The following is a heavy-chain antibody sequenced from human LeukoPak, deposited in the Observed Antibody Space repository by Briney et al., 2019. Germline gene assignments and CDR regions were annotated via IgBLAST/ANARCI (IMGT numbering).Heavy chain of an antibody. CDR2: IYYSGRT. V-gene: IGHV4-39*01. Sequence: PSETLSLTCTVSGGSISSSSYYWVWIRQSPGMGLEWIGTIYYSGRTYYNPSLKSRVTIFVDTSKNQFSLQMSSVTAADTAVYYCARSDSSSSVVVGSYYSMDVWGQGTTVTVSS. CDR3: ARSDSSSSVVVGSYYSMDV. J-gene: IGHJ6*02. CDR1: GGSISSSSYY. D-gene: IGHD6-6*01.